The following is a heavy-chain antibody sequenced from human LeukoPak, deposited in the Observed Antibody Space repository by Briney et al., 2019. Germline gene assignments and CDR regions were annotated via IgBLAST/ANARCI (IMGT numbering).Heavy chain of an antibody. J-gene: IGHJ4*02. CDR3: ARDLGLYYDSSGYRPFDY. CDR1: GFTFSSYS. Sequence: PGGSLRLSCAASGFTFSSYSMNWVRQAPGKGLEWVSSISSSSSYIYYADSVKGRFTISRDNAKNSLYLQMNSLRAEDTAVYYCARDLGLYYDSSGYRPFDYWGQGTLVTVSS. CDR2: ISSSSSYI. V-gene: IGHV3-21*01. D-gene: IGHD3-22*01.